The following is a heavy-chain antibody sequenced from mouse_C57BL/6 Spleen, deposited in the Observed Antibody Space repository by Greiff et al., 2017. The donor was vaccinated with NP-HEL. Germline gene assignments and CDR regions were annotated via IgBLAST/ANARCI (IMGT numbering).Heavy chain of an antibody. Sequence: QVQLKQPGAELVRPGSSVKLSCKASGYTFTSYWMDWVKQRPGQGLEWIGNIYPSDSETHYNQKFKDKATLTVDKSSSTAYMQLSSLTSEDSAVYYCARGDGYPFAYWGQGTLVTVSA. D-gene: IGHD2-3*01. J-gene: IGHJ3*01. CDR2: IYPSDSET. CDR3: ARGDGYPFAY. CDR1: GYTFTSYW. V-gene: IGHV1-61*01.